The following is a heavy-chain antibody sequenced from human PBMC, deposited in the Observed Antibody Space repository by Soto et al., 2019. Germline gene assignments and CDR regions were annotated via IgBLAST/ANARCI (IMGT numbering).Heavy chain of an antibody. V-gene: IGHV3-64*01. J-gene: IGHJ5*02. CDR3: ARDLRSEGWFDP. CDR1: GFTFSSYA. Sequence: GGSLRLSCAASGFTFSSYAMHWVRQAPGKGLEYVSAISSNGGSTYYANSVKGRFTISRDNSKNTLYLQMGSLRAEDMAVYYCARDLRSEGWFDPWGQGTLVTVSS. CDR2: ISSNGGST.